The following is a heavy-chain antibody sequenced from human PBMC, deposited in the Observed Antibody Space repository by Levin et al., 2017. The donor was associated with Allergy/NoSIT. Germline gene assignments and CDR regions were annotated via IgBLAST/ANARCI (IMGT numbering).Heavy chain of an antibody. V-gene: IGHV4-34*01. CDR1: GGSFSGYY. Sequence: SCAVYGGSFSGYYWSWIRQPPGKGLEWIGEINHSGSTNYNPSLKSRVTISVDTSKNQFSLKLSSVTAADTAVYYCARGWSSGWKDGRGFDYWGQGTLVTVSS. J-gene: IGHJ4*02. CDR2: INHSGST. CDR3: ARGWSSGWKDGRGFDY. D-gene: IGHD6-19*01.